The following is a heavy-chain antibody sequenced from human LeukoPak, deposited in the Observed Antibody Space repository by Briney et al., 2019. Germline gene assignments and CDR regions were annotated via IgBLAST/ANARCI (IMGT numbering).Heavy chain of an antibody. V-gene: IGHV3-7*01. CDR2: IKQDGSEK. Sequence: GESLTLSCPVSGFTLSSYWMSWVRQAPGKGLEWVAYIKQDGSEKYYVDSVKGLFTIFRDNTNNSLYMQMNSLRAENTAEYYCARNQRRLDYCGRGTLATVSS. D-gene: IGHD1-14*01. CDR1: GFTLSSYW. J-gene: IGHJ4*02. CDR3: ARNQRRLDY.